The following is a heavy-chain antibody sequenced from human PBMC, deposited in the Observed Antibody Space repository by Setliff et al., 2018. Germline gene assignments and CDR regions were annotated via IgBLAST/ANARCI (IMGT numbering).Heavy chain of an antibody. CDR1: GYTFTGYY. CDR2: INPNNGDT. D-gene: IGHD3-22*01. V-gene: IGHV1-2*06. J-gene: IGHJ4*02. CDR3: ARGRDPAYYYDSGGYYWDY. Sequence: ASVKVSCKASGYTFTGYYIHWVRQAPGQRLEWTGRINPNNGDTDYVQKFQGRVTMIRDTSKSTVYMELRSLRLDDTAVYYCARGRDPAYYYDSGGYYWDYWGQGTLVTVSS.